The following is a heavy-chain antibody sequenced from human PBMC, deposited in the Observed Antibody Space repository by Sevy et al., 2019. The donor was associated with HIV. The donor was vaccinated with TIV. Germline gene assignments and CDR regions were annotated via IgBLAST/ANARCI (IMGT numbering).Heavy chain of an antibody. J-gene: IGHJ4*02. CDR1: GFTFSNAW. CDR3: ARVGVSYCTDDCYHRFDY. CDR2: ISYDGRNK. Sequence: GGSLRLSCGASGFTFSNAWMTWVRQAPGKGLEWVSLISYDGRNKYYSDSVKGRFAISRDESKTTLFLQMESLRTEDTAIYYCARVGVSYCTDDCYHRFDYWGRGTLVTVSS. D-gene: IGHD2-21*02. V-gene: IGHV3-30*09.